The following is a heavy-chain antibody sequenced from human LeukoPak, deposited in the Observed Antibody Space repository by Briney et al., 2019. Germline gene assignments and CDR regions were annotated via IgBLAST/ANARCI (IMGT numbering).Heavy chain of an antibody. J-gene: IGHJ5*02. CDR1: GFTFSSYA. CDR2: ISGSGSST. D-gene: IGHD7-27*01. V-gene: IGHV3-23*01. Sequence: GGSLRLSCAASGFTFSSYAMSWVRQAPGKGLEWVSHISGSGSSTYYADSVKGRFTISRDNSKNTLYLQMNSLRAEDTAVYYCAKEIRTGEGPNWFDPWGQGTLVTVSS. CDR3: AKEIRTGEGPNWFDP.